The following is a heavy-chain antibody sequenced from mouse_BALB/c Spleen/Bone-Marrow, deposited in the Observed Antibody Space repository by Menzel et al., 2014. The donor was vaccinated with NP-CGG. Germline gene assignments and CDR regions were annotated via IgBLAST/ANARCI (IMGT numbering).Heavy chain of an antibody. D-gene: IGHD2-13*01. V-gene: IGHV1-19*01. J-gene: IGHJ2*01. CDR3: ARGIYYGDYFDY. Sequence: VQLQQSGPELVKPGASVKMSCKASGYTFTDYYVDWVKQSHGESFEWIGRVNPYNGGTSYNQKFKGKATLTVDRSSSTAYMELNSLTSEDSAVYYCARGIYYGDYFDYWGQGTTLTVSS. CDR2: VNPYNGGT. CDR1: GYTFTDYY.